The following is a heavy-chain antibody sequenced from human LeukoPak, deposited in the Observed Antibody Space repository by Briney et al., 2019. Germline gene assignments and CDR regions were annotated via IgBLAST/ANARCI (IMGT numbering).Heavy chain of an antibody. J-gene: IGHJ5*02. CDR3: ARSRTWDDWFDP. D-gene: IGHD1-26*01. CDR2: INPVFHTA. Sequence: SVKVSCKTSGDTFSSYAISWVRQAPGQGLEWMGGINPVFHTANYAQKFQGRLTITADKSTSTAYMELSSLRSEDTAMYYCARSRTWDDWFDPWGQGTLVTVSS. CDR1: GDTFSSYA. V-gene: IGHV1-69*06.